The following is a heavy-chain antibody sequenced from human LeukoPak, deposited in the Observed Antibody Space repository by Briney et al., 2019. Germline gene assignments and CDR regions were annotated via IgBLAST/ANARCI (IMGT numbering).Heavy chain of an antibody. J-gene: IGHJ6*02. CDR1: GGTFSSYA. CDR2: IIPILGIA. CDR3: ARVDCSGGSCYSLGGLSYYYYGMDV. Sequence: SVKVSCKASGGTFSSYAISWVRQAPGQGLEWMGRIIPILGIANYAQKFQGRVTITADKSTSTAYMELSSLRSEDTAVYYCARVDCSGGSCYSLGGLSYYYYGMDVWGQGTTVTVSS. D-gene: IGHD2-15*01. V-gene: IGHV1-69*04.